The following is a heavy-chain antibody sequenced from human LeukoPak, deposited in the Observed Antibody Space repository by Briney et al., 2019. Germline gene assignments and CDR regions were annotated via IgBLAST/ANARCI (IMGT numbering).Heavy chain of an antibody. CDR1: GFAFISYA. Sequence: GGSLRLSCAASGFAFISYAMNWVRQTPGKGLEWVSAISGSGGYTYYADSVKGRFTISRDNSKNTLYLQMNSLRAEDTAVYYCAADYYDSSGYPTRHFQHWGQGTLVTVSS. D-gene: IGHD3-22*01. CDR3: AADYYDSSGYPTRHFQH. J-gene: IGHJ1*01. V-gene: IGHV3-23*01. CDR2: ISGSGGYT.